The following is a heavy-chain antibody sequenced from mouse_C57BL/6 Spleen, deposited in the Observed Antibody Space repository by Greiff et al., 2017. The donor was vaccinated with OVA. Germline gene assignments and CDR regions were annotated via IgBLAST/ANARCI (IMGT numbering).Heavy chain of an antibody. CDR1: GYTFTDYY. CDR3: ARRELGSWYFDV. J-gene: IGHJ1*03. Sequence: VQLQQSGPELVKPGASVKISCKASGYTFTDYYMNWVKQSHGKSLEWIGDINPNNGGTSYNQKFKGKATLTVDKSSSTASMELRSLTSEDSAVYYGARRELGSWYFDVWGTGTTVTVSA. CDR2: INPNNGGT. D-gene: IGHD4-1*01. V-gene: IGHV1-26*01.